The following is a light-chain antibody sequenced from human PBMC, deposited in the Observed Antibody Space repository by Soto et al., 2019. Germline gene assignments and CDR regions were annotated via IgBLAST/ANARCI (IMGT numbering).Light chain of an antibody. CDR2: DVS. CDR1: QDIRGA. Sequence: AIQVTQSPSSLSASVGDRVTITCLASQDIRGALAWYQQKPGKPPKLLIYDVSTLENGVPSRFSGDSSGTQFTLTFIGLQTEDFGTYYCQQFNSYPVTFGHGTRLDIK. V-gene: IGKV1-13*02. J-gene: IGKJ5*01. CDR3: QQFNSYPVT.